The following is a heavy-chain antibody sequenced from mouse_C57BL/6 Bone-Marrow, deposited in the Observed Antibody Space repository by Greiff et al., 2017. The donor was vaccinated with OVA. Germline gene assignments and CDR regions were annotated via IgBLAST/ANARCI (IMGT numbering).Heavy chain of an antibody. D-gene: IGHD2-14*01. V-gene: IGHV5-6*01. Sequence: EVQLVESGGDLVKPGGSLKLSCAASGFTFSSYGMSWVRQTPDKRLEWVATISSGGSYTYYPDSVKGRFTISRDNAKNTLYLQMSSLKSEDTAMYYCARQGTYRGYFDYWGQGTTLTVSS. CDR2: ISSGGSYT. J-gene: IGHJ2*01. CDR1: GFTFSSYG. CDR3: ARQGTYRGYFDY.